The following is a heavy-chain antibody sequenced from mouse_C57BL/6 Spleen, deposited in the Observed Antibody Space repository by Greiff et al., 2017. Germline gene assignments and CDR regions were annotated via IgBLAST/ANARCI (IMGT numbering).Heavy chain of an antibody. Sequence: EVKVVESGGGLVQPGGSLSLSCAASGFTFTDYYMSWVRQPPGKALEWLGFIRNKANGYTTEYSASVKGRFTISRDNSQSILYLQMNALRAEDSATYYCARFYGSSYFDYWGQGTTLTVSS. CDR2: IRNKANGYTT. CDR1: GFTFTDYY. CDR3: ARFYGSSYFDY. V-gene: IGHV7-3*01. D-gene: IGHD1-1*01. J-gene: IGHJ2*01.